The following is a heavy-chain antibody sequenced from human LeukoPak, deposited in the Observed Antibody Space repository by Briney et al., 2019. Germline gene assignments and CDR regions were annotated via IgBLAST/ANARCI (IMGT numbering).Heavy chain of an antibody. CDR1: GSYW. Sequence: PGGSLRLSCAASGSYWMSWVRLAPGKGLEWVANIKEDGTETYYVDSVKGRFTISRDNAKNSLYLQMNSLRVEDTAVYYCAKEGRSLQTYWGQGTLVTVSS. CDR3: AKEGRSLQTY. CDR2: IKEDGTET. V-gene: IGHV3-7*03. J-gene: IGHJ4*02. D-gene: IGHD5-24*01.